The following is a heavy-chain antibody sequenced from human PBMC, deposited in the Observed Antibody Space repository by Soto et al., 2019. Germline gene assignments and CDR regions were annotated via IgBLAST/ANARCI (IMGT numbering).Heavy chain of an antibody. D-gene: IGHD3-22*01. CDR3: ARVPTDSSGYYKYYFDY. CDR2: INPYNGNT. Sequence: ASVKVSCKASGYTFINYGVIWLRHAPGQGLEWMGWINPYNGNTNYAQKVQVRVTMTTDTSTSTAYMELRSLRSDDTAVYYCARVPTDSSGYYKYYFDYWGQGTLVTVSS. J-gene: IGHJ4*02. CDR1: GYTFINYG. V-gene: IGHV1-18*04.